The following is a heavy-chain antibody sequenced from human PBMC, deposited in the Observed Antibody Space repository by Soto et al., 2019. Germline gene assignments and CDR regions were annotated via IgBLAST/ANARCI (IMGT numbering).Heavy chain of an antibody. D-gene: IGHD6-19*01. Sequence: PGVSLRLSCAASRFTFSRSAMHWVRQAPGKGLEWVGRIRSKANNYATAYAASVKGRFSISRDDSKNTAYLQMNSLKSEDTAVYYCTRLYSSGFDYWGQGALVTVSS. V-gene: IGHV3-73*01. CDR3: TRLYSSGFDY. CDR1: RFTFSRSA. J-gene: IGHJ4*02. CDR2: IRSKANNYAT.